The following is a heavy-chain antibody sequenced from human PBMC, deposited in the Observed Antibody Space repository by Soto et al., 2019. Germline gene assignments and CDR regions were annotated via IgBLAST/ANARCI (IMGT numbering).Heavy chain of an antibody. D-gene: IGHD4-17*01. V-gene: IGHV3-53*01. CDR2: IYSGGST. J-gene: IGHJ6*02. CDR1: GFTVSSNY. CDR3: ARGVYGDYDYGMDV. Sequence: EVQLVESGGGLIQPGGSLRLSCAASGFTVSSNYMSWVRQARGKGLEWVSVIYSGGSTYYADSVKGRFTISRDNSKNTLYLQMNSLRAEDTAVYYCARGVYGDYDYGMDVWGQGTTVTVSS.